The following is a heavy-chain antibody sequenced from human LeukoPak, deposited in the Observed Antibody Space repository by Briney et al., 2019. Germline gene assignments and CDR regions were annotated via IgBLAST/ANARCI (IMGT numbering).Heavy chain of an antibody. V-gene: IGHV1-8*01. Sequence: ASVKVSCKASGYTFTNYDINWVRKATGQGLEWMGWMNPNSGNTGYAQKFQGRVTMTRNTSISTAYMGLSSLRSEDTAVYYCARATSGWLDDAFDIWGQGAMVTVSS. CDR1: GYTFTNYD. CDR2: MNPNSGNT. J-gene: IGHJ3*02. D-gene: IGHD6-19*01. CDR3: ARATSGWLDDAFDI.